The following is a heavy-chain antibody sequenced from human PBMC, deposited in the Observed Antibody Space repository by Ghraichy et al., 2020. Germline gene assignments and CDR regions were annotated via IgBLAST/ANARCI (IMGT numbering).Heavy chain of an antibody. Sequence: SETLSLTCAVYGGSFSGYYWSWIRQPPGKGLEWIGEINHSGSTNYNPSLKSRVTISVDTSKNQFSLKLSSVTAADTAVYYCARLLGDSPGDYWGQGTLVTVSS. CDR1: GGSFSGYY. CDR2: INHSGST. CDR3: ARLLGDSPGDY. V-gene: IGHV4-34*01. D-gene: IGHD2-21*02. J-gene: IGHJ4*02.